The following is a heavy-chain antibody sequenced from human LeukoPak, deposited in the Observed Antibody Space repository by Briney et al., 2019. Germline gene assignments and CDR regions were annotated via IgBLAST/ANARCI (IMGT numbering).Heavy chain of an antibody. CDR1: GGFISSYY. D-gene: IGHD3-3*01. CDR3: ASQNYDFWSGYPSYYYYMDV. J-gene: IGHJ6*03. CDR2: IYYSGST. V-gene: IGHV4-59*01. Sequence: SETLSLTCTVSGGFISSYYWSWIRQPPGKGLEWIGYIYYSGSTNYNPSLKSRVTISVDTSKNQFSLKLSSVTAADTAVYYCASQNYDFWSGYPSYYYYMDVWGKGTTVTVSS.